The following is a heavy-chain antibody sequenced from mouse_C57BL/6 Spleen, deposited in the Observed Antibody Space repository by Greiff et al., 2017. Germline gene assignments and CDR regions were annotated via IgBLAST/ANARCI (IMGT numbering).Heavy chain of an antibody. CDR3: TRDNWDGYWYFDV. Sequence: VQLKESGEGLVKPGGSLKLSCAASGFTFSSYAMSWVRQTPEKRLEWVAYISSGGDYIYYADTVKGRFTISRDNARNTLYLQMSSLKSEDTAMFYCTRDNWDGYWYFDVWGTGTTVTVSS. V-gene: IGHV5-9-1*02. J-gene: IGHJ1*03. D-gene: IGHD4-1*01. CDR1: GFTFSSYA. CDR2: ISSGGDYI.